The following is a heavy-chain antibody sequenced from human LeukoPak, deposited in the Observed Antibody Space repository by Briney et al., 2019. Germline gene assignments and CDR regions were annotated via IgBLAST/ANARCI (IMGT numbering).Heavy chain of an antibody. Sequence: GASVKVSCKASGGTFSSYAISWVRQAPGQGLEWMGRIIPIFGIANYAQKFQGRVTITADKSTSTAYMELSSLRSEDTAVYYCAREVISAFDIWGQGTMVTVSS. J-gene: IGHJ3*02. V-gene: IGHV1-69*04. CDR3: AREVISAFDI. D-gene: IGHD2-21*01. CDR1: GGTFSSYA. CDR2: IIPIFGIA.